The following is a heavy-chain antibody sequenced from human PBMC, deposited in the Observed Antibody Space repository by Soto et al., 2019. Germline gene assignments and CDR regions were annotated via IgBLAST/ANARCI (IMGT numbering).Heavy chain of an antibody. CDR3: ATHMIRGYYFDS. D-gene: IGHD3-10*01. J-gene: IGHJ4*02. Sequence: TLSLTCTVSGGSISSRNYYRGWIRQPPGKGLEWVGSIYYSGSTYYNPSLKSRVTISADTSKNQFALKLNSVTAADTAVYYCATHMIRGYYFDSWGQGALVTVSS. CDR1: GGSISSRNYY. CDR2: IYYSGST. V-gene: IGHV4-39*01.